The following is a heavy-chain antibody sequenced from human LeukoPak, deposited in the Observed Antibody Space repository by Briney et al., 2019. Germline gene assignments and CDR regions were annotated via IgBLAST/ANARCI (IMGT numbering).Heavy chain of an antibody. CDR1: GYTFTSYD. Sequence: ASVKVSCKASGYTFTSYDINWVLQATGQGLESMGCMNPNSGNTGYAQKFQGRVTMTRNTSISTAYMELSSLRSEDTAVYYCARVEVVVTATHAFDIWGQGTMVTVSS. CDR2: MNPNSGNT. J-gene: IGHJ3*02. D-gene: IGHD2-21*02. CDR3: ARVEVVVTATHAFDI. V-gene: IGHV1-8*01.